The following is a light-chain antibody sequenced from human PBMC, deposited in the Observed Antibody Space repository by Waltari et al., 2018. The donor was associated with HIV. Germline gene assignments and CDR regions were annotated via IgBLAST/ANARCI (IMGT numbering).Light chain of an antibody. CDR1: SSDVGGYTY. V-gene: IGLV2-14*03. J-gene: IGLJ3*02. CDR3: SSYTSSSTPRV. CDR2: DVS. Sequence: QSALTQPASVSASPGQSITISCTGTSSDVGGYTYVSWYQQHPGKAPKLMIYDVSNRPSGVSNRFSGSKSGNTASLTISGLQAEDEADYYCSSYTSSSTPRVFGGGTKLTVL.